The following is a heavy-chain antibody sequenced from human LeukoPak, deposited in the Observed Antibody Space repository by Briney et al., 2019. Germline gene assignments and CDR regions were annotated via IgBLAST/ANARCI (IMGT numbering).Heavy chain of an antibody. J-gene: IGHJ4*02. CDR3: ARWPYSSSYYFDY. V-gene: IGHV3-7*01. CDR2: IKQDGSEK. Sequence: GGSLRLSCAAFGFTFSSYWMSWVRQAPGKGLEWVANIKQDGSEKYYVDSVKGRFTISRDNAKNSLYLQMNSLRAEDTAVYYCARWPYSSSYYFDYWGQGTLVTVSS. D-gene: IGHD6-6*01. CDR1: GFTFSSYW.